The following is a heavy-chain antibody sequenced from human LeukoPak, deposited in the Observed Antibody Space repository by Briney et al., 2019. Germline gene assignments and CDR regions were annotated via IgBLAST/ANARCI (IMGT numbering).Heavy chain of an antibody. CDR2: INPNSGGT. D-gene: IGHD5-12*01. CDR3: ARNPYDYDAFDI. CDR1: EYTFTGYY. Sequence: ASVKVSCKASEYTFTGYYMHWVRQAPGQGLEWMGRINPNSGGTNYAQKFQGRVTMTRDTSISTAYMELSRLRSDDTAVYYCARNPYDYDAFDIWGQGTMVTVSS. V-gene: IGHV1-2*06. J-gene: IGHJ3*02.